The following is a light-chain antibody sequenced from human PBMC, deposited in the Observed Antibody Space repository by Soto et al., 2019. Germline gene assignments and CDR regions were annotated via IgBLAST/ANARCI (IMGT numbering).Light chain of an antibody. J-gene: IGKJ5*01. CDR1: QTINNY. CDR3: MQSIQLPIT. Sequence: MTQSPSSLSASVGDRVPITCRASQTINNYLNWYLQKPGQPPQLLIYEVSNRFSGVPDRFSGSGSGTDFTLKISRVEAEDVGVYYCMQSIQLPITFGQGTRLEI. CDR2: EVS. V-gene: IGKV2D-29*01.